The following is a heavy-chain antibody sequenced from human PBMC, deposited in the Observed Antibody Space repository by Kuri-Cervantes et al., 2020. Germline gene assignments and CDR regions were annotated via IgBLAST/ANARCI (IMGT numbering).Heavy chain of an antibody. CDR3: AKSKVIPRTYFDY. V-gene: IGHV3-30*18. CDR1: GFTFSSYG. Sequence: GGSPRLSCAASGFTFSSYGMHWVRQAPGKGLEWVAVISYDGSNKYYADSVKGRFTISRDNSKNTLYLQMNSLRAEDTAVYYCAKSKVIPRTYFDYWGQGTLVTVSS. D-gene: IGHD2-2*02. J-gene: IGHJ4*02. CDR2: ISYDGSNK.